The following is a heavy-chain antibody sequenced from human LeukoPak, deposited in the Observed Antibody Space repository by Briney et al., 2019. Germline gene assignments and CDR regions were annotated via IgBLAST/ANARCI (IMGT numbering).Heavy chain of an antibody. CDR2: ISYDGSNK. CDR1: GFTFSSYG. D-gene: IGHD1-26*01. V-gene: IGHV3-30*03. Sequence: GGSLRLSRAASGFTFSSYGMHWVRQAPGKGLEWVAVISYDGSNKYYADSVKGRFTISRDNSKNTLYLQMNSLRAEDTAVYYCARDRVGATDYFDYWGQGTLVTVSS. J-gene: IGHJ4*02. CDR3: ARDRVGATDYFDY.